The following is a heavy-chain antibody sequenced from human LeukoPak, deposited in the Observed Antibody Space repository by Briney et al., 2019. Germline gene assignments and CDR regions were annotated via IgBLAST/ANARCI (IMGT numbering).Heavy chain of an antibody. Sequence: SETLSPTCTVSGGSISSSSYYWGWIRQPPGKGLEWIGSIYYSGSTYYNPSLKSRVTISVDTSKNQFSLKLSSVTAADTAVYYCARDSSGLDYWGQGTLVTVSS. CDR3: ARDSSGLDY. V-gene: IGHV4-39*07. CDR2: IYYSGST. CDR1: GGSISSSSYY. D-gene: IGHD3-22*01. J-gene: IGHJ4*02.